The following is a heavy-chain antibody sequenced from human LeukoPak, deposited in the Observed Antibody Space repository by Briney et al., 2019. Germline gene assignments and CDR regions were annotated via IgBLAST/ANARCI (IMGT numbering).Heavy chain of an antibody. V-gene: IGHV3-30*02. J-gene: IGHJ4*02. Sequence: GGSLRLSCAASGFTFSSYGMHWVRQAPGKGLEGVTFIRYDGSNKYYADSVKGRSTISRDNSKNTLYLQMNSLRAEDTAVYYCAKEGGSYWGYYFDYWGQGTLVTVSS. CDR2: IRYDGSNK. D-gene: IGHD1-26*01. CDR1: GFTFSSYG. CDR3: AKEGGSYWGYYFDY.